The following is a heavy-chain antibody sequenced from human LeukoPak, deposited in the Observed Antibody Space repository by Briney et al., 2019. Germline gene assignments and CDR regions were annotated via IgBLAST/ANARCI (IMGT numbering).Heavy chain of an antibody. CDR1: GGSFSGDYY. CDR3: ARSGTTKDGYNPLDY. D-gene: IGHD5-24*01. CDR2: ISNSGTT. Sequence: SETLSLTCAVYGGSFSGDYYWSWIRQLPGKGLEWIGCISNSGTTYHNPSLKSRVTISVDTSKNQFSLRLSSVNAADTAVYYCARSGTTKDGYNPLDYWGQGTLVTVSS. J-gene: IGHJ4*02. V-gene: IGHV4-31*11.